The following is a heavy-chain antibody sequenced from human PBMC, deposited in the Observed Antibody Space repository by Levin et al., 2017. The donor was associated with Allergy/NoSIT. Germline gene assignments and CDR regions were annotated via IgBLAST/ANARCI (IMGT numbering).Heavy chain of an antibody. D-gene: IGHD3-16*01. CDR3: ASQGGFNRVTRLRYFQH. CDR1: GGSISSTTYY. J-gene: IGHJ1*01. Sequence: PSETLSLTCTVSGGSISSTTYYWGWIRQPPGTGLEWIGSIYYSGSTFQNPSLRSRITMSVDTSKSQFSLNLTSVTAADTAVYYCASQGGFNRVTRLRYFQHWGRGTLVTVSS. CDR2: IYYSGST. V-gene: IGHV4-39*01.